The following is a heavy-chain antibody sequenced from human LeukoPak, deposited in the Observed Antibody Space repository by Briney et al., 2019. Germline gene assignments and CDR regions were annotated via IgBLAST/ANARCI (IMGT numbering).Heavy chain of an antibody. CDR2: ISSDGTKK. V-gene: IGHV3-30*18. J-gene: IGHJ4*02. Sequence: GGSLRLSCAASGFIFNTYGMHWVRQAPGKGLGWVALISSDGTKKYYADSLKGRFTISRDNSQNTMYLQMNSLRAEDTAVFYCAKDPYGGNSPLYFDYWGQGTLVSVSS. D-gene: IGHD4-23*01. CDR3: AKDPYGGNSPLYFDY. CDR1: GFIFNTYG.